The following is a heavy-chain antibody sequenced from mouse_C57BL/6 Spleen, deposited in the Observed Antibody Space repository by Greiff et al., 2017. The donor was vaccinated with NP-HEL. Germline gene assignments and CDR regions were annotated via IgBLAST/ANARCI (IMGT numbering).Heavy chain of an antibody. D-gene: IGHD2-1*01. CDR3: VRQRGNYDAMDY. Sequence: EVKLVESGGGLVQPKGSLKLSCAASGFSFNTYAMNWVRQAPGKGLEWVARIRSKSNNYATYYADSVKDRFTISRDDSESMLYLQMNNLKTEDTAMYYWVRQRGNYDAMDYWGQGTSGTVSS. V-gene: IGHV10-1*01. J-gene: IGHJ4*01. CDR1: GFSFNTYA. CDR2: IRSKSNNYAT.